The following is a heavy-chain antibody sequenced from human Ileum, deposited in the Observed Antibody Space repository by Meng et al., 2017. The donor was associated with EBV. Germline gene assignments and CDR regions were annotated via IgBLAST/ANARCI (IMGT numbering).Heavy chain of an antibody. CDR1: GDSISSNNW. CDR2: IYHSGST. D-gene: IGHD4-17*01. J-gene: IGHJ4*02. V-gene: IGHV4-4*02. CDR3: ASGRDYAWHS. Sequence: QAELQESGPGLVKPSGTPSLTWAVSGDSISSNNWWSWVRQPPGKGLEWIGEIYHSGSTNYNPSFKSRVTMSVDKSKNQISLNLSSVTAADTAVYYCASGRDYAWHSWGRGTLVTVSS.